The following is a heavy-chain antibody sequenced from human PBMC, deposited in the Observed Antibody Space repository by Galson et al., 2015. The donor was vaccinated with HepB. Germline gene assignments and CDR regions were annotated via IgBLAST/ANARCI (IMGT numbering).Heavy chain of an antibody. J-gene: IGHJ4*02. V-gene: IGHV3-23*01. D-gene: IGHD3-3*01. CDR1: GFTFSSYV. CDR3: AKDRNYDFWGGYFGY. CDR2: ISGSGVST. Sequence: SLRLSCAASGFTFSSYVMSWVRQAPGKGPEWVSVISGSGVSTFYADSVKGRFIISRDNSKNTLYLQMNSLRAEDTAVYYCAKDRNYDFWGGYFGYWGQGTLVTVSS.